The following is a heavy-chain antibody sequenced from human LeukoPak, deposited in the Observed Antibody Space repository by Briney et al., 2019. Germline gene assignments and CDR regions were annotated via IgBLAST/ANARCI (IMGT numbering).Heavy chain of an antibody. Sequence: SVKVSCKASGGTFSSYAISWVRQAPGQGLEWMGGIIPIFGTANYAQKFQGRVTITADESTSTAYMELSSLRSEDTAVYYCAGGYYDSSGYYYGFDYWGQGTLVTVSS. CDR2: IIPIFGTA. V-gene: IGHV1-69*01. CDR1: GGTFSSYA. D-gene: IGHD3-22*01. J-gene: IGHJ4*02. CDR3: AGGYYDSSGYYYGFDY.